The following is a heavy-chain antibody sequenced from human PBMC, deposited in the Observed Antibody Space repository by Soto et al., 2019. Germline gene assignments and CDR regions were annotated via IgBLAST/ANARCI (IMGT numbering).Heavy chain of an antibody. Sequence: EVQLLGSGGGLVQPGGSLRLSCAASGFTFSTYAMSWVRQAPGKGLEWVSAISGSGDSTYYADSVKGRFIISRDNSKNTLDLQMNSLRPEDTAVYYCAKASGYDFWSGYADYWGQGTLVTVSS. CDR3: AKASGYDFWSGYADY. CDR1: GFTFSTYA. V-gene: IGHV3-23*01. J-gene: IGHJ4*02. D-gene: IGHD3-3*01. CDR2: ISGSGDST.